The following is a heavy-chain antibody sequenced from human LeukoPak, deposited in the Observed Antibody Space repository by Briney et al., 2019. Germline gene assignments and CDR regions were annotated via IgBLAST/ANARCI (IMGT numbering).Heavy chain of an antibody. J-gene: IGHJ4*02. CDR1: GLTFGDYT. V-gene: IGHV3-49*04. CDR2: IRSKAYGGTT. Sequence: GRSLRLSCTASGLTFGDYTMSWVRQAPGKGLEGVGFIRSKAYGGTTEYAASVKGRFTISRDDSKSIAYLQMNSLKTEDTAVYFCTRPHDYWGQGTLVTVSS. CDR3: TRPHDY.